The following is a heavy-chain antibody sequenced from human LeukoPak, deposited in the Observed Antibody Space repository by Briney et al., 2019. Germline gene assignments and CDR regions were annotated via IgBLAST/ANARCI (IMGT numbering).Heavy chain of an antibody. J-gene: IGHJ4*02. CDR2: IKLDGSEK. CDR3: ARDQYDTWSRRGNFDS. D-gene: IGHD3-3*01. CDR1: AFTFSSYW. Sequence: PGGSLRLSCAVSAFTFSSYWMSWVRQAPGKGLEWVANIKLDGSEKNYVDSVKGRFTISRDNTKNSLYLQMNSLRAEDTAVFYCARDQYDTWSRRGNFDSWGQGTLVIVSS. V-gene: IGHV3-7*03.